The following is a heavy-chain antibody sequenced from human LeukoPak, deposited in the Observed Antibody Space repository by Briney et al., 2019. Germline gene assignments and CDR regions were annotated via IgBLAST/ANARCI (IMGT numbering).Heavy chain of an antibody. J-gene: IGHJ4*02. D-gene: IGHD3-10*01. CDR1: GFTFSDYW. V-gene: IGHV3-21*01. CDR3: ARTMVRGVIADY. CDR2: ISSSSSYI. Sequence: GGSLRLSCAASGFTFSDYWMHWVRLAPGKGLEWVSSISSSSSYIYYADSVKGRFTISRDNAKNSLYLQMNSLRAEDTAVYYCARTMVRGVIADYWGQGTLVTVSS.